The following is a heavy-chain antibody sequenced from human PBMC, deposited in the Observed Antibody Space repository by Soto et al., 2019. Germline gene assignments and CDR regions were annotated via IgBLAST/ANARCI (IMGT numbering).Heavy chain of an antibody. CDR3: VRDWESTTQTWGFGDS. CDR1: GGTFSSYT. V-gene: IGHV1-69*04. CDR2: IIPIFGVT. J-gene: IGHJ4*02. D-gene: IGHD3-10*01. Sequence: QVQVVQSGAEVKKPGSSVKVSCKASGGTFSSYTITWVRQAPGQGLEWLGRIIPIFGVTNYAQKFQDGLTMSADRPTTTASMELSSLTSADTAVYYCVRDWESTTQTWGFGDSWGQGTLVTVSS.